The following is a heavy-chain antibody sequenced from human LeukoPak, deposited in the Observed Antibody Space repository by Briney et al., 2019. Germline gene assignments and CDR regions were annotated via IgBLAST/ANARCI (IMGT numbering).Heavy chain of an antibody. CDR1: GFTFSSYW. Sequence: GGSLRPSCAASGFTFSSYWMSWVRQAPGKGLEWVANIKQDGSEKYYVDSVKGRFTISRDNAKNSLYLQMNSLRAEDTAVYYCARDLTGELDAFDIWGQGTMVTVSS. CDR3: ARDLTGELDAFDI. CDR2: IKQDGSEK. V-gene: IGHV3-7*01. J-gene: IGHJ3*02. D-gene: IGHD7-27*01.